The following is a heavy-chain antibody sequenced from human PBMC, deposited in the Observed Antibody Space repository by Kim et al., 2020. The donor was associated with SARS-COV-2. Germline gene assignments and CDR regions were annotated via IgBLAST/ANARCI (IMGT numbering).Heavy chain of an antibody. CDR2: IDHAGST. V-gene: IGHV4-34*01. CDR3: ARSQPGAYYYSAMDV. J-gene: IGHJ6*02. CDR1: GGSFSAFH. Sequence: SETLSLTCAVYGGSFSAFHWSWIRQPPGKGLEWIGEIDHAGSTNYNPSLKSRVTISVDTSKNHISLRLRSVTAADTAVYYCARSQPGAYYYSAMDVWGQGTTVTVSS. D-gene: IGHD3-10*01.